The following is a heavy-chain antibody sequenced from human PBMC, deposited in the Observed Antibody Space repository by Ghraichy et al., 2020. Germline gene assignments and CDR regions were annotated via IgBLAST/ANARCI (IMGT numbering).Heavy chain of an antibody. V-gene: IGHV4-59*01. Sequence: SETLSLTCTVSGCSIRGFYWSWIRQPPGKGLEWFGYVYYSGGTSYNPSLKSGVTISVDTTTNQYSLKLSSVTAADTAVYYCARRGSAAYPFDSWGHGTLVTVSS. J-gene: IGHJ4*01. CDR3: ARRGSAAYPFDS. CDR1: GCSIRGFY. D-gene: IGHD2-15*01. CDR2: VYYSGGT.